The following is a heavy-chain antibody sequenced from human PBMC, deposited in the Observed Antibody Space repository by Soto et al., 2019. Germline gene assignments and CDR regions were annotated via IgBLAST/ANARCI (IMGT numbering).Heavy chain of an antibody. J-gene: IGHJ6*03. D-gene: IGHD3-10*01. Sequence: GGSLRLSCAASGFTFSSYAMSWVRQAPGKGLEWVSAISGSGGSTYYADSVKGRFTISRDNSKNTLYLQMNSLRAEDTAVYYSAKEGRFGEFPQARYYYMDVWGKGTTVTVSS. CDR2: ISGSGGST. CDR3: AKEGRFGEFPQARYYYMDV. CDR1: GFTFSSYA. V-gene: IGHV3-23*01.